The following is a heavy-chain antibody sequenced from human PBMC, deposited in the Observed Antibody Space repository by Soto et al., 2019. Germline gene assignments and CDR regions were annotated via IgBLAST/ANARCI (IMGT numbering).Heavy chain of an antibody. D-gene: IGHD2-15*01. V-gene: IGHV4-30-4*01. CDR3: ARSTLQIRWSPGDY. CDR2: IYYSGST. CDR1: GGSISSGDYY. J-gene: IGHJ4*02. Sequence: SETLSLTCTVSGGSISSGDYYWSWIRQPPGKGLEWIGYIYYSGSTYYNPSLKSRVTISVDTSKNQFSLKLSSVTAADTAVYYCARSTLQIRWSPGDYWGQGTLVTVSS.